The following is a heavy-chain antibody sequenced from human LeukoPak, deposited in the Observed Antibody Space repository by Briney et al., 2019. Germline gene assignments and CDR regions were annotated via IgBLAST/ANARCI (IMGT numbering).Heavy chain of an antibody. D-gene: IGHD3-10*01. J-gene: IGHJ6*02. V-gene: IGHV4-34*01. Sequence: ATLSLTCAVYGGSFSGYYWSWIRQSPGKGLEWIGEINHSGSTNYNLSLKSRVTISLDTSKNQFSLKLSSVTAADTAVYYCARGRRVTMVRGVIGGMDVWGQGTTVTVSS. CDR2: INHSGST. CDR3: ARGRRVTMVRGVIGGMDV. CDR1: GGSFSGYY.